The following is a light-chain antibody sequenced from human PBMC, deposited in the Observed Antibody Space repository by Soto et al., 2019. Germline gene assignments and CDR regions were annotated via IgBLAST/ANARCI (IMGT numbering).Light chain of an antibody. J-gene: IGKJ2*01. V-gene: IGKV1-5*03. CDR2: EAS. CDR1: QTINHW. CDR3: QQYDDYSST. Sequence: GARVTITCRASQTINHWLAWYQQKPGKAPKLLIFEASNLLSGVPSRFSGSGSGTEFTLTISSLQPDDFATYYCQQYDDYSSTFGQGTKLDIK.